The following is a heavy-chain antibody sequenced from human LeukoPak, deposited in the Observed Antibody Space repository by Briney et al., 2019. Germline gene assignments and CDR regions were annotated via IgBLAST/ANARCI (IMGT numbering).Heavy chain of an antibody. J-gene: IGHJ4*02. V-gene: IGHV3-11*01. CDR2: ISRDGTTI. CDR3: ARSSQYGSGADY. Sequence: GGSLRLSCVASGFIFSDYYLSWIRQAPGKGLEWVSYISRDGTTIYYADSVEGRFTISRDNAKNSLFLQMSSLRAEDTAVYYCARSSQYGSGADYWGQGTLVTVYS. D-gene: IGHD3-10*01. CDR1: GFIFSDYY.